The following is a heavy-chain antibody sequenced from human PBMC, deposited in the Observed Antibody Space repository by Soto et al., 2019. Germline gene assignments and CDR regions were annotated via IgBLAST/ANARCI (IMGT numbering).Heavy chain of an antibody. CDR3: VRDRYSSSGWFDP. CDR2: TYYRSRFFS. V-gene: IGHV6-1*01. CDR1: GDSVSSYSAA. J-gene: IGHJ5*02. Sequence: SQTLSLTCAISGDSVSSYSAAWNWIRQSPSGGLEWLGRTYYRSRFFSDYAESVKSRIIINPVTSKNQFSLQLKSVTPEDTAVYYCVRDRYSSSGWFDPWGQGTPVTVSS. D-gene: IGHD3-10*01.